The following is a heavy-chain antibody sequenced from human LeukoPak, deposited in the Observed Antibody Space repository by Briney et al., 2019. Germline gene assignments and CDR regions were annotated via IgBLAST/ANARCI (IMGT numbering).Heavy chain of an antibody. CDR2: IKHSGST. D-gene: IGHD4-23*01. J-gene: IGHJ3*02. Sequence: SETLSLTCAVYGGSFSGHYWSWIRQPPGKGLERIREIKHSGSTDYNPSLKSRVTISVDTSKNQFSLKLSSVTAADTAVYYCATGGGAGLISAFDIWGQGTMVTVSS. V-gene: IGHV4-34*01. CDR3: ATGGGAGLISAFDI. CDR1: GGSFSGHY.